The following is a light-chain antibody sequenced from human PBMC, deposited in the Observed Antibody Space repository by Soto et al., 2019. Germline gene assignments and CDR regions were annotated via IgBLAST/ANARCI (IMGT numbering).Light chain of an antibody. V-gene: IGKV1-5*01. Sequence: DIQMTQAPTTPSAPVRDRVNITCRASQSVSNWLAGYQQKRGHAPELLIYDASSLKSGVTSRFSGSGSGTEFTLTIRSLQPEDFATYYCQQNNTYSAVGQGTKVDIK. CDR2: DAS. J-gene: IGKJ1*01. CDR3: QQNNTYSA. CDR1: QSVSNW.